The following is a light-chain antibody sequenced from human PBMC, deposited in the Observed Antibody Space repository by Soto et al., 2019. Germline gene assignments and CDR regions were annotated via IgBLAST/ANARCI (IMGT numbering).Light chain of an antibody. Sequence: QSVLTQPPSASGTPGQRVTISCSGSSSNIGSNVVNWYQQVPGTAPKLLIHSNNQRPSGVPDRFSGSKSDTSASLAISGLQSEDEADYYCAAWDDSLIGMLIFGGGTQLTVL. CDR2: SNN. J-gene: IGLJ2*01. CDR1: SSNIGSNV. CDR3: AAWDDSLIGMLI. V-gene: IGLV1-44*01.